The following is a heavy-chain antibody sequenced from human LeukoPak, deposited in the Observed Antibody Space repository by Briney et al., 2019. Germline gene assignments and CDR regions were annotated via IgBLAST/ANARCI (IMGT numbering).Heavy chain of an antibody. CDR1: GYTFTRYD. CDR3: ARVDGSVDY. Sequence: GASAKVSCKASGYTFTRYDINWVRQATGQGLEWMGWINTKSGMTGHAQRFQGRFTITKDTSISTVYMELSSLSSEDTAVYFCARVDGSVDYWGQGTLVTVSS. CDR2: INTKSGMT. J-gene: IGHJ4*02. D-gene: IGHD3-22*01. V-gene: IGHV1-8*03.